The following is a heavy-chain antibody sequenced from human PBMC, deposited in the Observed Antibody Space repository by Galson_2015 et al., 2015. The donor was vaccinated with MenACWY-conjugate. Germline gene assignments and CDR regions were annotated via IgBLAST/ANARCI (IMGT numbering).Heavy chain of an antibody. J-gene: IGHJ4*02. CDR3: ARGGGLYYYDISAYFAY. CDR2: INGDGGST. D-gene: IGHD3-22*01. Sequence: SVKVSCEASGYTFTSYGISWVRQAPGKGLEWMAWINGDGGSTNYAQTLKGRVTMTTDTSTSTAYMELKSLTAEDTAVYYCARGGGLYYYDISAYFAYWGQGTLVTVSS. V-gene: IGHV1-18*01. CDR1: GYTFTSYG.